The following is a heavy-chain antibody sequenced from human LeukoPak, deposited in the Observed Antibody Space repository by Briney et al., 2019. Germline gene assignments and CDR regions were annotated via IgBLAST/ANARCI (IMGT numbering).Heavy chain of an antibody. CDR3: AKMSGPFDY. J-gene: IGHJ4*02. V-gene: IGHV3-30*02. D-gene: IGHD2-8*02. CDR1: GFAFSSSG. CDR2: IRYDGNNK. Sequence: GGSLRLSCAASGFAFSSSGMQWVRQAPGKGLEWVAFIRYDGNNKYYADSVKGRFTISRDNSKNTLYLQMNSLRAEDTALYYCAKMSGPFDYWGQGTLVTVSS.